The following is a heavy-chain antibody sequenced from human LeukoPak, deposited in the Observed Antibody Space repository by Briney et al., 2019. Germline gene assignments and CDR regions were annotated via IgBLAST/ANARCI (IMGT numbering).Heavy chain of an antibody. V-gene: IGHV4-39*01. CDR2: IYFSGRT. J-gene: IGHJ5*02. CDR1: GGSISSSSYY. D-gene: IGHD3-16*01. CDR3: ARHFQFAFVGPGRVDWFDP. Sequence: SETLSLTCNVSGGSISSSSYYWGWIRQPPGKGLEWIGSIYFSGRTYYNMSLKSRVTISVDTSKNQFSLKLSSVTAADTAVYYCARHFQFAFVGPGRVDWFDPWGQGTLVTVSS.